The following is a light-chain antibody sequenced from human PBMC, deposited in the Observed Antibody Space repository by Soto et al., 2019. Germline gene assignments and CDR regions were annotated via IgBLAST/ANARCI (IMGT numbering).Light chain of an antibody. CDR3: CSYAGSYTLVV. V-gene: IGLV2-11*01. CDR2: DVS. CDR1: SSDVGGYNY. J-gene: IGLJ2*01. Sequence: QSVLTQPRSVSGSPGQSVTISCTGTSSDVGGYNYVSWYQQHPGKAPKLMIYDVSKRPSGVPDRFSGSKSGNTASLTISGLQDEDEADYYCCSYAGSYTLVVFGGGTKLTVL.